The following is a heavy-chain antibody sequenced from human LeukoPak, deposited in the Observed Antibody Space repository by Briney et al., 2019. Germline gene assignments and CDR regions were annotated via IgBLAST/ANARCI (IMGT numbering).Heavy chain of an antibody. Sequence: PSETLSLTCTVSGGSISSYYLSWIRQPPGKGLGWIGYIYYSGSTNYNPSLKSRVTISVDTSKNQFSLKLSSVTAADTAVYYCARVHKGIAVAGTVHYYYYMDVWGKGTTVTVSS. CDR2: IYYSGST. CDR3: ARVHKGIAVAGTVHYYYYMDV. V-gene: IGHV4-59*01. CDR1: GGSISSYY. J-gene: IGHJ6*03. D-gene: IGHD6-19*01.